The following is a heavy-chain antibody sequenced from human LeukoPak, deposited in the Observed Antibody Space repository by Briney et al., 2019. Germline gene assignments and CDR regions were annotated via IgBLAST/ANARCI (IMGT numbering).Heavy chain of an antibody. D-gene: IGHD2-2*01. Sequence: SETLSLTCTVSGGSISSYYWSWIRQPAGKGLEWIGRIYTSGSTNYNPSLKSRVTMSVDTSKNQFSLKLSSVTAADTAVYCCAREDIVVVPAAKRRAFDIWGQGTMVTVSS. CDR1: GGSISSYY. CDR2: IYTSGST. CDR3: AREDIVVVPAAKRRAFDI. J-gene: IGHJ3*02. V-gene: IGHV4-4*07.